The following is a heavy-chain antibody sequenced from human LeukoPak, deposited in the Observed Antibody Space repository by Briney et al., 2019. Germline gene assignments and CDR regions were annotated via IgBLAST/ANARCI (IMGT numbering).Heavy chain of an antibody. J-gene: IGHJ4*02. V-gene: IGHV4-39*07. D-gene: IGHD6-13*01. Sequence: SETLSLTCTVSGGSISSSSYYWGWIRQPPGKGLEWIGIIYYSGSTYYNPSLKSRVTLSVDTSKNQFSLKLSSVTAADTAVYYCARLSSSWYSSYFDYWGQGTLVTVSS. CDR2: IYYSGST. CDR1: GGSISSSSYY. CDR3: ARLSSSWYSSYFDY.